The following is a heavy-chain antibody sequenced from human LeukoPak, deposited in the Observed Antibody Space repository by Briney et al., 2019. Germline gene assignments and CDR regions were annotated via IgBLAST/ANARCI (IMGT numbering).Heavy chain of an antibody. D-gene: IGHD4-23*01. CDR2: IIPIFGTA. CDR1: GGTFSSYA. V-gene: IGHV1-69*06. Sequence: ASVKVSCKASGGTFSSYAISWVRQAPGQGLEWMGGIIPIFGTANYAQKFQGRVTITADKSTSTAYMELSSLRSEDTAVYYCARVTVVTFDFDYWGQGTLVTVSS. J-gene: IGHJ4*02. CDR3: ARVTVVTFDFDY.